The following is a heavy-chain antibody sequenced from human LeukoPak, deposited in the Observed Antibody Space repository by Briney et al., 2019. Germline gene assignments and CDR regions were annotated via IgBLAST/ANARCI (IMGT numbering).Heavy chain of an antibody. D-gene: IGHD3-9*01. J-gene: IGHJ3*02. CDR3: AKDPPPYYDILTRVIDAFDI. V-gene: IGHV4-39*07. Sequence: SETLSLTCTVSGGSISSSSYYWGWIRQPPGKGLEWIGSIYYSGSTYYNPSLKSRVTISVDTSKNQFSLKLSSVTAADTAVYYCAKDPPPYYDILTRVIDAFDIWGQGTMVTVSS. CDR2: IYYSGST. CDR1: GGSISSSSYY.